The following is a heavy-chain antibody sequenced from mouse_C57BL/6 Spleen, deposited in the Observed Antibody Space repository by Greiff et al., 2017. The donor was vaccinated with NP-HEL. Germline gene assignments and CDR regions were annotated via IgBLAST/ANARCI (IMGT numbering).Heavy chain of an antibody. V-gene: IGHV1-58*01. CDR2: IYIGNGYT. J-gene: IGHJ3*01. D-gene: IGHD2-5*01. CDR1: GYTFTSYG. CDR3: ARYESNGDFAY. Sequence: VQLKESGAELVRPGSSVKMSCTTSGYTFTSYGINWVKQRPGQGLEWIGYIYIGNGYTEYHEKFKGKATLTSDTTSNTAYMQLSSLTSADSAIYFCARYESNGDFAYWGQGTLVTVSA.